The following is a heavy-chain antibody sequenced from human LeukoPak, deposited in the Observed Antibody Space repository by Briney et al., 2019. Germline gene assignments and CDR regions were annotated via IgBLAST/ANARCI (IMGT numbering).Heavy chain of an antibody. J-gene: IGHJ3*02. Sequence: SETLSLTCTVSGGSISSGGYYWSWIRQPPGKGLEWIGYIYHSGSTYYNPSLKSRVTISVDRSKNQFSLKLSSVTAADTAVYYCARFNPYIVVVPAAIRGAFDIWGQGTMVTVSS. CDR3: ARFNPYIVVVPAAIRGAFDI. CDR1: GGSISSGGYY. D-gene: IGHD2-2*02. V-gene: IGHV4-30-2*01. CDR2: IYHSGST.